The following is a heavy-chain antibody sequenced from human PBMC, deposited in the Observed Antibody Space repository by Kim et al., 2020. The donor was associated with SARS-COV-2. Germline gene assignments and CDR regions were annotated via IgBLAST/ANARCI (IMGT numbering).Heavy chain of an antibody. CDR1: GDSVSSNSAA. J-gene: IGHJ2*01. D-gene: IGHD3-22*01. CDR2: TYYRSKWYN. CDR3: ARESITMIVVVPFWYFDL. V-gene: IGHV6-1*01. Sequence: SQTLSLTCAISGDSVSSNSAAWNWIRQSPSRGLEWLGRTYYRSKWYNDYAVSVKSRITINPDTSKNQFSLQLNSVTPEDTAVYYCARESITMIVVVPFWYFDLWGRGTLVTVSS.